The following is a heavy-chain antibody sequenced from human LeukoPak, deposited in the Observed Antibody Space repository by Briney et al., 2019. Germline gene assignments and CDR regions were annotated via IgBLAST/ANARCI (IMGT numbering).Heavy chain of an antibody. J-gene: IGHJ4*02. CDR3: AREGPPERYQLLCYFDY. Sequence: MPSETLSLTCIVSGSSISSGCYWGWIRQPPGKGLEWIGSIYHSGSTYYNPSLKSRVTISVDTSKNQFSLKLSSVTAADTAVYYCAREGPPERYQLLCYFDYWGQGTLVTVSS. V-gene: IGHV4-38-2*02. D-gene: IGHD2-2*01. CDR1: GSSISSGCY. CDR2: IYHSGST.